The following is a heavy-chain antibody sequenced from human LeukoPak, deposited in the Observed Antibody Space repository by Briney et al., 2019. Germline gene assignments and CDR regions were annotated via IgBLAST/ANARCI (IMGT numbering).Heavy chain of an antibody. CDR1: GGSFSGYY. Sequence: SETLSLTCAVYGGSFSGYYWSWIRQPAGKGLEWIGRIYTSGSTNYNPSLKSRVTMSVDTSKNQFSLKLSSVTAADTAVYYCARRDTVTRAFDYWGQGTLVTVSS. V-gene: IGHV4-59*10. CDR3: ARRDTVTRAFDY. J-gene: IGHJ4*02. CDR2: IYTSGST. D-gene: IGHD4-17*01.